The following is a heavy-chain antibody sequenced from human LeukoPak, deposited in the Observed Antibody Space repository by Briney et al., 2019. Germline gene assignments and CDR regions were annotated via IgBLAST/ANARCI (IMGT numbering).Heavy chain of an antibody. J-gene: IGHJ4*02. CDR3: ARTDIGDWGYFDY. Sequence: GGSLRLSCAASGFTFSSYEMNWVRQAPGKGREWVSYISSSGSTIYYADSVKGRFTISRDNAKNSLYLQMNSLRAEDTAVYYCARTDIGDWGYFDYWGQGTLVTVSS. D-gene: IGHD3/OR15-3a*01. CDR1: GFTFSSYE. V-gene: IGHV3-48*03. CDR2: ISSSGSTI.